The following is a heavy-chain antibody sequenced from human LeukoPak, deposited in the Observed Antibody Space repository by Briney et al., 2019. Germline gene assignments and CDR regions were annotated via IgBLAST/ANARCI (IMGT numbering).Heavy chain of an antibody. Sequence: SETLSLTCTVSGYSISSGYYWGWIRQPPGKGLEWIGSIYHSGSTYYNPSLKSRVTISVDTSKNQFSLKLSSVTAADTAVYYCARAPRWGTSTYYFYFDYWGQGTLVTVSS. V-gene: IGHV4-38-2*02. CDR2: IYHSGST. D-gene: IGHD2/OR15-2a*01. CDR1: GYSISSGYY. J-gene: IGHJ4*02. CDR3: ARAPRWGTSTYYFYFDY.